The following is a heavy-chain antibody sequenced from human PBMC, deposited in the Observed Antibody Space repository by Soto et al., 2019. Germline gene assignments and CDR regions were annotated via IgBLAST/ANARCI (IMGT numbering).Heavy chain of an antibody. CDR2: INPNSGGT. CDR3: ARDGANWGSGLMTGNWYFDL. V-gene: IGHV1-2*04. J-gene: IGHJ2*01. Sequence: ASVKVSCKASGYTFTGYYMHWVRQAPGQGLEWMGWINPNSGGTNYAQKFQGWVTMTRDTSISTAYMELSRLRSDDTAVYYCARDGANWGSGLMTGNWYFDLWGRGTLVTVSS. CDR1: GYTFTGYY. D-gene: IGHD7-27*01.